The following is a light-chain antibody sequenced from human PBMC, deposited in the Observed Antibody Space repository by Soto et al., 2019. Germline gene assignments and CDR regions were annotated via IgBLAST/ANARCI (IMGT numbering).Light chain of an antibody. CDR1: NSDIGDYDY. J-gene: IGLJ2*01. CDR2: EVS. CDR3: TSYTNINYVI. Sequence: QSVLTQPAAVSGSPGQSITISCAGTNSDIGDYDYVSWYQHHPGKAPRLLIYEVSSRPSGVANRFSASKSGNTASLTISGLQAEDEADYYCTSYTNINYVIFGGGTKVTV. V-gene: IGLV2-14*01.